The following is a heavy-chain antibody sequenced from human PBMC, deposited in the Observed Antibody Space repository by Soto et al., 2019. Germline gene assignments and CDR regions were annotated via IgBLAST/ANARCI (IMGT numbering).Heavy chain of an antibody. J-gene: IGHJ6*03. CDR1: GFTFSSYW. CDR2: INSDGSST. CDR3: ARGIYYYYYYMDV. V-gene: IGHV3-74*01. Sequence: GGSLRLSCAASGFTFSSYWMHWVRQAPGKGLVWVSRINSDGSSTSYADSVKGRFTISRDNAKNTLYLQMNSLRAEDTAVYYCARGIYYYYYYMDVWGKGTTVTVSS.